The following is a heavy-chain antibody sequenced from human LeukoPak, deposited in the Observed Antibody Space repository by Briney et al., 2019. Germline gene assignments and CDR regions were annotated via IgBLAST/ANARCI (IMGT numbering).Heavy chain of an antibody. CDR1: GFTFSSYA. J-gene: IGHJ6*02. CDR2: SGGSGGTT. D-gene: IGHD3-3*01. CDR3: AKSPYYDFWSGYQGPGMDV. V-gene: IGHV3-23*01. Sequence: GRSLRLSCAASGFTFSSYAMRWVRQAPGKGLEWVSSSGGSGGTTYYADSVKGRFTISRDNSKNSLYLQLNSLRAENTAVYYCAKSPYYDFWSGYQGPGMDVWGQGTTVTVSS.